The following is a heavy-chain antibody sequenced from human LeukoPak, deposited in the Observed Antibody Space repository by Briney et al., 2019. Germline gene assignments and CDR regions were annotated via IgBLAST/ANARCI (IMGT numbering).Heavy chain of an antibody. Sequence: ASVKVSCKASGYTFTSYGISWVRQAPGQGLEWMGWINPNSGGTNYAQKFQGRVTMTRDTSISTAYMELSRLRSDDTAVYYCARDAEDIVVVVAQLNTYYYYYYMDVWGKGTTVTISS. CDR2: INPNSGGT. D-gene: IGHD2-15*01. CDR3: ARDAEDIVVVVAQLNTYYYYYYMDV. J-gene: IGHJ6*03. CDR1: GYTFTSYG. V-gene: IGHV1-2*02.